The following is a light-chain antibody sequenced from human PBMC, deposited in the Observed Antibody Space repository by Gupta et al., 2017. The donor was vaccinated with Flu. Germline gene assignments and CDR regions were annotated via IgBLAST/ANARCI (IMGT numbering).Light chain of an antibody. Sequence: NCKSSQSVLYSSNNKNYLAWYQQKPGRPPKLLIYWASTRESGVPDRFSGSGSGTDFTLTISSLQAEDVAVYYCQQYYTTPQTFGQGTKVEIK. J-gene: IGKJ1*01. CDR3: QQYYTTPQT. CDR2: WAS. CDR1: QSVLYSSNNKNY. V-gene: IGKV4-1*01.